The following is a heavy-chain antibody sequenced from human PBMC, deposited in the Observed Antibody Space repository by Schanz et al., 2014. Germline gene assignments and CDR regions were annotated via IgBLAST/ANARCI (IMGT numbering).Heavy chain of an antibody. CDR2: IWNNGVTK. CDR1: GFSLNTYG. Sequence: QAQLMESGGGVVQPGTSLILSCSASGFSLNTYGIHWFRQPAGKGLEWVAVIWNNGVTKYYADSVRGRFTISRDNSKNTLYLQMNSLRAEDTSVYFCAGANYRRKINVDYWGRGTLVTVSS. V-gene: IGHV3-33*01. D-gene: IGHD3-10*01. CDR3: AGANYRRKINVDY. J-gene: IGHJ4*02.